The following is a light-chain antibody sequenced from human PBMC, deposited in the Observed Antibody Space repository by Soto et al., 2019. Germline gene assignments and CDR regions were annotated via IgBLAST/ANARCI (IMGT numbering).Light chain of an antibody. V-gene: IGLV1-51*01. CDR1: SSNLGGNY. Sequence: QSVLTQPPSVSAAPGRMVTISCSGSSSNLGGNYVSWYQVLPRTAPKLLIYDNKKRHSASPDRFSGSKSGTSATLGITELQIGDESEYYCGTLDIDLDTVDFGGGTKLTVL. J-gene: IGLJ2*01. CDR2: DNK. CDR3: GTLDIDLDTVD.